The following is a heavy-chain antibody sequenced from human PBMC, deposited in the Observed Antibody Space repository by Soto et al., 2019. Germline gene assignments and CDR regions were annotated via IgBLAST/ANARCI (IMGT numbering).Heavy chain of an antibody. Sequence: EVQVLESGGGLVQPGGSLRLSCAASGFTFSNYGMNWVRQAPGKGLEWVSGIRSDGDTTYNSDSMKGRFTVSRDTFKNTVYLQMNSLRVEDSAVYYCAKGKGAGATPDGANCWGQGTLVTVSS. D-gene: IGHD1-26*01. J-gene: IGHJ4*02. CDR2: IRSDGDTT. V-gene: IGHV3-23*01. CDR1: GFTFSNYG. CDR3: AKGKGAGATPDGANC.